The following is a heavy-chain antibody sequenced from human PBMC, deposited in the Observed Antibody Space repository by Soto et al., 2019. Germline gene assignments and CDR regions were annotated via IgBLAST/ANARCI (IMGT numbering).Heavy chain of an antibody. V-gene: IGHV1-18*01. Sequence: QVQLVQSGPEVKKPGASVKVSCQASGYTFANYGFSSVRQAPGQGLEWMGWISAYNGYTKHAQKLQGRVTMTTDTSTSTAYMELRSLSSDDTAVYYCARRTSSSSSYYYYGMDVWGQGTTVTVSS. CDR1: GYTFANYG. CDR2: ISAYNGYT. D-gene: IGHD6-6*01. J-gene: IGHJ6*02. CDR3: ARRTSSSSSYYYYGMDV.